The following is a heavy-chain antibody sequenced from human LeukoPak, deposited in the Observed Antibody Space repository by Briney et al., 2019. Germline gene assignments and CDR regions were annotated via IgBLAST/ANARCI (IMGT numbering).Heavy chain of an antibody. CDR2: IYHSGST. J-gene: IGHJ4*02. D-gene: IGHD3-9*01. CDR3: ARKPYNDILTGFYP. Sequence: PSETLSLTCAVSGGSISSSNWWSGVRQPPGKGLEWIGEIYHSGSTNYNPSLKSRVTMSVDKSKNHFSLKLSSVTAADSAVYYCARKPYNDILTGFYPWGQGTLVTVSS. V-gene: IGHV4-4*02. CDR1: GGSISSSNW.